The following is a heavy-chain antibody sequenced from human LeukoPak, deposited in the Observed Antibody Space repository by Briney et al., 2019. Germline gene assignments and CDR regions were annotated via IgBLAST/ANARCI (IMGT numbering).Heavy chain of an antibody. J-gene: IGHJ4*02. D-gene: IGHD6-19*01. CDR2: INPNSGGT. Sequence: ASVKVSCKASGYTFTGYYMHWVRQAPGQGLEWMGRINPNSGGTNYAQKFQGRVTMTRDTSISTAYMELSRLRSDDTAVYYCASSNIAVAVPTYIDYWGQGTLVTVSS. CDR1: GYTFTGYY. CDR3: ASSNIAVAVPTYIDY. V-gene: IGHV1-2*06.